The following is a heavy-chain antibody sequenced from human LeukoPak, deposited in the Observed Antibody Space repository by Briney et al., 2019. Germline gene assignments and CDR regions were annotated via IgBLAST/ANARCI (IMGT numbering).Heavy chain of an antibody. CDR3: ARLSRYCGGGSCYGENWLDS. CDR2: IHGSGNT. V-gene: IGHV4-59*01. J-gene: IGHJ5*01. CDR1: GGSIIGYY. D-gene: IGHD2-15*01. Sequence: PWQSLSLTCFVSGGSIIGYYWSSVRHPPGKGLEWISSIHGSGNTKYNPSPKSPVSISVDTSTNQFSLKLNSVTAAHTAVYYCARLSRYCGGGSCYGENWLDSWGRGTLVTVSS.